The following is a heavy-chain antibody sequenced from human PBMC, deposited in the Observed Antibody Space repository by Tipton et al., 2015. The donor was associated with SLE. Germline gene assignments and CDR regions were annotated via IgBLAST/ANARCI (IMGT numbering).Heavy chain of an antibody. Sequence: TLSLTCTVSGGSISSSSYYWGWIRQPPGKGLEWIGSIYYSGSTYYNPSLKGRVTISVDTSKNQFSLKLSSVTAADTSVYYCARGAKERITLVRVRPYYFDYWGQGSLVTVSS. J-gene: IGHJ4*01. V-gene: IGHV4-39*01. CDR2: IYYSGST. CDR1: GGSISSSSYY. CDR3: ARGAKERITLVRVRPYYFDY. D-gene: IGHD3-10*01.